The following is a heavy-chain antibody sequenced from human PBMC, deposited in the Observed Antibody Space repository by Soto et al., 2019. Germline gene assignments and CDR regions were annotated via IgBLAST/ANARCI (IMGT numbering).Heavy chain of an antibody. V-gene: IGHV2-5*02. CDR1: GFSLSTSGVG. J-gene: IGHJ4*02. D-gene: IGHD3-3*01. Sequence: QTTLKESGPTLVKPTQTLTLTCTFSGFSLSTSGVGVGWIRQPPGKALEWLAVIYWDDDKRYSPSLKARLAIAKDTSKNQVVLTMTNMDPVDTGTYYCAHRMGKYGFWNRGYFDYWGQGTLVTVPS. CDR3: AHRMGKYGFWNRGYFDY. CDR2: IYWDDDK.